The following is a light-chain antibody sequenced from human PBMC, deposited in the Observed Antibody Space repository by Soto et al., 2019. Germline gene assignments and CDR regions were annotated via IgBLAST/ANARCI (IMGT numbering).Light chain of an antibody. J-gene: IGKJ1*01. CDR1: QSVTSNY. CDR3: HQYGSSPGT. V-gene: IGKV3-20*01. CDR2: GAS. Sequence: EIVLTQSPGTPSLSPGERATLSCRASQSVTSNYLAWYQQKPGQAPRLLFFGASIRATGIPDRFSGSGSGTGFTLTISRLEPEDFAVYYCHQYGSSPGTFGPGTKVDIK.